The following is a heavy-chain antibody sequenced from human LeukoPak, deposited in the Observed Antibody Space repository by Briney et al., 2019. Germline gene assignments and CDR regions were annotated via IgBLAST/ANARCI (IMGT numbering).Heavy chain of an antibody. Sequence: PGGSLRLSCAASGFKFSDSAIHWVRQASGKGLEWVGRIRSKPQSYATAYDESLKGRFTISRDNAKNTLYLQMNSLRVEDTAVYYCARSDWFAPWGQGTLVIVSS. CDR3: ARSDWFAP. CDR1: GFKFSDSA. J-gene: IGHJ5*02. V-gene: IGHV3-73*01. CDR2: IRSKPQSYAT.